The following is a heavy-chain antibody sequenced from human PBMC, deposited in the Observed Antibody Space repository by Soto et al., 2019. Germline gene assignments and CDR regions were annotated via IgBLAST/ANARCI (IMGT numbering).Heavy chain of an antibody. V-gene: IGHV4-59*01. J-gene: IGHJ4*02. Sequence: SETLSLTCSVSGGSIDNYYWSWIRQSPGKGLEWIGYIYYSGSTNYNPSLKSRVTISLDTSNNLFSLKLTSVTAADTAVYYCARVRRDVHDPRPDHFDYWGQGTLVT. CDR1: GGSIDNYY. D-gene: IGHD3-3*01. CDR3: ARVRRDVHDPRPDHFDY. CDR2: IYYSGST.